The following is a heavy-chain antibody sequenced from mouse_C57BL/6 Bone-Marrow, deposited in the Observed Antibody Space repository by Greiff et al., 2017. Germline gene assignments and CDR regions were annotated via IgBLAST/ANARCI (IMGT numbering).Heavy chain of an antibody. CDR1: GYAFTNYL. D-gene: IGHD2-3*01. V-gene: IGHV1-54*01. CDR3: ARDGYYVGGAMDY. Sequence: QVQLQQSGAELVRPGTSVKVSCKASGYAFTNYLIEWVKQRPGQGLEWIGVINPGSGGTNYNEKFKGKATLTADKFSSTAYMQVSRLTSEDSAVYFCARDGYYVGGAMDYWGQGTSVTVSS. CDR2: INPGSGGT. J-gene: IGHJ4*01.